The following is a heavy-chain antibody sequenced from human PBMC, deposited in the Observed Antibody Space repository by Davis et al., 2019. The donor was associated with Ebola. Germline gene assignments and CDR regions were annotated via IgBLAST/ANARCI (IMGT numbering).Heavy chain of an antibody. CDR3: AGGYQLLYRVYYYYGMDV. V-gene: IGHV3-30*03. CDR2: ISYDGSNK. Sequence: AGSLRLSCEGSGFTFSHYWMSWVRQAPGKGLEWVAVISYDGSNKYYADSVKGRFTISRDNSKNTLYLQMNSLRAEDTAVYYCAGGYQLLYRVYYYYGMDVWGQGTTVTVSS. CDR1: GFTFSHYW. D-gene: IGHD2-2*02. J-gene: IGHJ6*02.